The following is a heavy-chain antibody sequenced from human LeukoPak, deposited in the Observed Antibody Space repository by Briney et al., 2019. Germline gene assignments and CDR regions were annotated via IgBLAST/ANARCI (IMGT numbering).Heavy chain of an antibody. J-gene: IGHJ4*02. D-gene: IGHD4-17*01. CDR2: FNPEDAET. Sequence: ASVKVSCKVSGYTLTEISMHWVRQAPGQGLEWMGGFNPEDAETIYARSFQGRLTVTEDTSTDTAYMELSSLRSEDTAMYYCATEIVGYGDVHYFDSWGQGTLVTVS. V-gene: IGHV1-24*01. CDR1: GYTLTEIS. CDR3: ATEIVGYGDVHYFDS.